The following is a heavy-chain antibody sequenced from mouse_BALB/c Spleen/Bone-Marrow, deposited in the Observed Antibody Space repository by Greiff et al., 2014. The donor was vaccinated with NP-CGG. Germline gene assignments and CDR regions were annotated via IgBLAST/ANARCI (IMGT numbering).Heavy chain of an antibody. Sequence: DVHLVESGGGLVKPGGSLKLSCAASGFAFSSYDMSWVRQTPEKRLEWVAYISSGGGSSYYPDTVKGRFTISRDNAKNTLYLQMSSLKSEDKAMYYCARHYGYGAMDYWGQGTSVTVSS. J-gene: IGHJ4*01. CDR3: ARHYGYGAMDY. CDR2: ISSGGGSS. CDR1: GFAFSSYD. V-gene: IGHV5-12-1*01. D-gene: IGHD1-2*01.